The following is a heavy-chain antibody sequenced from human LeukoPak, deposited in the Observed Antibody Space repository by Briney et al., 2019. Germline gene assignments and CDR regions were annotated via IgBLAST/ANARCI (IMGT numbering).Heavy chain of an antibody. Sequence: GGSLRLSCAASGFTFSSYGMHWVRQAPGKGLEWVAAIWYDGSNKYYADSVKGRFTISRDNSKNTLYLQMNSLRAEDTAVYYCARGAVAGSDDTFDYWGQGTLVTVSS. D-gene: IGHD6-19*01. J-gene: IGHJ4*02. CDR2: IWYDGSNK. CDR3: ARGAVAGSDDTFDY. CDR1: GFTFSSYG. V-gene: IGHV3-33*01.